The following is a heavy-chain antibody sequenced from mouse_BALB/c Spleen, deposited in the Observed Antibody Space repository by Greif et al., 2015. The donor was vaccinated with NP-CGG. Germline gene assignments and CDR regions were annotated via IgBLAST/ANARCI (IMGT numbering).Heavy chain of an antibody. J-gene: IGHJ2*01. CDR2: IDPANGNT. V-gene: IGHV14-3*02. D-gene: IGHD2-1*01. Sequence: EVQLQQSGAELVKPGASVKLSCTASGFNIKDTYMHWVKQRPEQGLEWIGRIDPANGNTKYDPKFQGKATITADTSPNTAYLQLSSLTSEDTAVYYCARSGYGKERNYFDYWGQGTTLTVSS. CDR1: GFNIKDTY. CDR3: ARSGYGKERNYFDY.